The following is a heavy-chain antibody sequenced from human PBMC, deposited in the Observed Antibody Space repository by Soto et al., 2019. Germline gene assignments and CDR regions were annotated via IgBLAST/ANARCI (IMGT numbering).Heavy chain of an antibody. Sequence: QVQLQESGPGLVKPSETLSLTCTVSGGSISSYYWSWIRQPAGKGLEWIGRIYTSGSTNYNPSLKSRVTMSVDTSKNQFSLKLSSVTAADTAVYYCARQQLVWPNYYYYYGMDVWGQGTTVTVSS. V-gene: IGHV4-4*07. CDR2: IYTSGST. CDR3: ARQQLVWPNYYYYYGMDV. D-gene: IGHD6-6*01. J-gene: IGHJ6*02. CDR1: GGSISSYY.